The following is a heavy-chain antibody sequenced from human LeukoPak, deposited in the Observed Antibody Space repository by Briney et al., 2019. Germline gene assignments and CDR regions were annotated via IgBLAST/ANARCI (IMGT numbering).Heavy chain of an antibody. V-gene: IGHV3-11*01. CDR2: ISSSGTTI. CDR3: ARRRDSGSLQHFDY. D-gene: IGHD1-26*01. J-gene: IGHJ4*02. CDR1: GFTFSDYY. Sequence: GGSLRLSCAASGFTFSDYYMSWIRQAPGKGLEWVSYISSSGTTIYHADSVKGRFTISRDNAKNSLYLQMNGLRAEDTAVYYCARRRDSGSLQHFDYWGQGTLVTVSS.